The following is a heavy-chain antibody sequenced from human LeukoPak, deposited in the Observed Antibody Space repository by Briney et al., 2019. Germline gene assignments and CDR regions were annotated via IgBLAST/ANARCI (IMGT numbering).Heavy chain of an antibody. CDR2: INHSGST. CDR3: ARVGGDGDYWAFDI. V-gene: IGHV4-38-2*01. Sequence: SETLSLTCGVSGYSISSGYQWAWIRQPPGKGLEWIGEINHSGSTNYNPSLKSRVTISVDTSKNQFSLKLSSVTAADTAVYYCARVGGDGDYWAFDIWGQGTMVTVSS. CDR1: GYSISSGYQ. J-gene: IGHJ3*02. D-gene: IGHD4-17*01.